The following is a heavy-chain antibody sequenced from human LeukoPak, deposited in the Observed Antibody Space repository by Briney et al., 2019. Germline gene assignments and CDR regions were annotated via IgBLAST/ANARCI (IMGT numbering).Heavy chain of an antibody. D-gene: IGHD6-19*01. J-gene: IGHJ4*02. V-gene: IGHV4-34*01. CDR3: ARRKAVAGYTFDY. CDR2: INHSGST. Sequence: PSETLSLTCAVYGGSFRGYYWSWIRQPPGKGLEWIGEINHSGSTNYNPSLKSRVTISVDTSKNQFSLKLSSVTAADTAVYYCARRKAVAGYTFDYWGQGTLVTVSS. CDR1: GGSFRGYY.